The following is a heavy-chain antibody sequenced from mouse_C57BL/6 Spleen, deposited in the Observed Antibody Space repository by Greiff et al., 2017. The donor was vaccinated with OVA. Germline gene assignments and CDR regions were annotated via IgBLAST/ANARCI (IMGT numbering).Heavy chain of an antibody. V-gene: IGHV1-72*01. CDR3: ARRGPITTVVATEYFDV. CDR1: AYTFPSSW. D-gene: IGHD1-1*01. CDR2: FDPISGGT. J-gene: IGHJ1*03. Sequence: QVQLQQPGAELVKPGASGRRSGKASAYTFPSSWSHWLKRRPGRGLGGIGRFDPISGGTKYKEKFKSKATLTVDKPSSTAYMQLSSLTSEDSAVYYCARRGPITTVVATEYFDVWGTGTTVTVSS.